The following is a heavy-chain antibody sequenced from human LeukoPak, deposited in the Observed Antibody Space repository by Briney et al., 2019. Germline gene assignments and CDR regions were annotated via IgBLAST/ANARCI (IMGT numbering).Heavy chain of an antibody. J-gene: IGHJ4*02. V-gene: IGHV3-33*01. CDR3: ARMGIAVAGVFDY. CDR1: GFTFSSYG. D-gene: IGHD6-19*01. Sequence: GSLRLSCAASGFTFSSYGMHWVRQAPGKGLEWVAVIWYDGSNKYYADSVKGRFTISRDNSKNTLYLQMNSLRAEDTAVYYCARMGIAVAGVFDYWGQGTLVTVSS. CDR2: IWYDGSNK.